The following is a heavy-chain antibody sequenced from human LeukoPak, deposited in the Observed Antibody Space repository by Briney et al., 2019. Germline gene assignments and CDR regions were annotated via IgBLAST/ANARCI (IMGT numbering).Heavy chain of an antibody. CDR1: GGSISSGGYS. CDR3: ERSSARVMDV. Sequence: SETLSLTCTVSGGSISSGGYSWSWIRQPPGKGLEWIGYIYHSGSTYYNPSLKSRVTISVDTSKNQFSLKLSSVTAADTAVYYCERSSARVMDVWGKGTTVTVSS. V-gene: IGHV4-30-2*01. CDR2: IYHSGST. J-gene: IGHJ6*03. D-gene: IGHD6-6*01.